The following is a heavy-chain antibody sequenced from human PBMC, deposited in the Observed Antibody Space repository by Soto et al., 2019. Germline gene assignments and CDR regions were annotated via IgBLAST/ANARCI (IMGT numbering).Heavy chain of an antibody. CDR3: TRDQDTVYDY. CDR2: TYYRSKWYT. V-gene: IGHV6-1*01. Sequence: SQTLSLTCAISGDKVSSTSAGWGWIRQSPSRGLEWLGRTYYRSKWYTDYEVSVKSRITINADTSKNQLSLQLNSVTPEDTAVYYCTRDQDTVYDYWGQGTLVTVSS. D-gene: IGHD5-18*01. J-gene: IGHJ4*02. CDR1: GDKVSSTSAG.